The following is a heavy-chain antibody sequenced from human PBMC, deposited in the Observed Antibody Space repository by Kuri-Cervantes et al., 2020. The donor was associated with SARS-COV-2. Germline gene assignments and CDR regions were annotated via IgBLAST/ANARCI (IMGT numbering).Heavy chain of an antibody. CDR3: ARAVSRLVHPPGTFDF. D-gene: IGHD6-19*01. V-gene: IGHV4-59*11. CDR1: GGSISDHY. J-gene: IGHJ4*02. CDR2: IYDSGTT. Sequence: ESLKISCTVSGGSISDHYWSWIRQSPGKGLEWIGYIYDSGTTNYNPSLKSRVTVSVDKSKNHFSLRLSSVTAADTAIYYCARAVSRLVHPPGTFDFWGQGTLVTVSS.